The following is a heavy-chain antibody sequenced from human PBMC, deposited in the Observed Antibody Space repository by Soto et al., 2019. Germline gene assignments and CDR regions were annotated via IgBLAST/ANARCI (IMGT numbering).Heavy chain of an antibody. CDR2: ISGSGASE. J-gene: IGHJ4*02. V-gene: IGHV3-48*03. Sequence: EVQLVESGGGLVQPGGSLRLSCAASGFTFSSYEMNWVRQAPGKGLEWVSYISGSGASEYYADSVKGRFTISRDNAMNSLHLQMNSLRAEDTAVYYCAREISALWGFGIDHWGQGTLVTVSS. CDR1: GFTFSSYE. CDR3: AREISALWGFGIDH. D-gene: IGHD3-10*01.